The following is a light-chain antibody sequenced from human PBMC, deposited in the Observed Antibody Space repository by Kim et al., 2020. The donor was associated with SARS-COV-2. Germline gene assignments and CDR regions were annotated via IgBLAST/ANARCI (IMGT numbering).Light chain of an antibody. J-gene: IGKJ1*01. CDR2: WAS. V-gene: IGKV4-1*01. CDR3: QQYDSSPWT. Sequence: ATINCKSSQSVLYESNNKKYLAWYQQKPGQPPKLLIYWASSRESWVSDRFSGSGSGTDFTLTISSLQAEDVAVYYCQQYDSSPWTFGQGTKVDIK. CDR1: QSVLYESNNKKY.